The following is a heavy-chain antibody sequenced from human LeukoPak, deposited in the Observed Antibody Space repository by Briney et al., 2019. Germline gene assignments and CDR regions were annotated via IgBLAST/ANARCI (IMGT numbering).Heavy chain of an antibody. J-gene: IGHJ3*02. D-gene: IGHD1-14*01. CDR3: ARSQYLLNRDALDI. V-gene: IGHV1-46*01. Sequence: GASVKVSCKASGYIFTSYYIHWVRQAPGQGLQCLGVINPIGASTIYAQNFQGRVTMTRDTSTSTVYMELSSLRSEDTAVYYCARSQYLLNRDALDIWGQGKMVTVSS. CDR2: INPIGAST. CDR1: GYIFTSYY.